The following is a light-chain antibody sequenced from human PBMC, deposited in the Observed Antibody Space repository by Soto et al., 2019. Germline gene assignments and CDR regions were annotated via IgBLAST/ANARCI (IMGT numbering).Light chain of an antibody. Sequence: QSALTQPASVSGSPGQSITISCTGTSSDVGGYNFVSWYQQHPGKVPKLIIFDVNRRPSGVSDRFSGSKSGNTASLTISGLQADDEGDYYCCSYTSSSTHVFGSGTKLTVL. CDR1: SSDVGGYNF. J-gene: IGLJ1*01. CDR3: CSYTSSSTHV. V-gene: IGLV2-14*03. CDR2: DVN.